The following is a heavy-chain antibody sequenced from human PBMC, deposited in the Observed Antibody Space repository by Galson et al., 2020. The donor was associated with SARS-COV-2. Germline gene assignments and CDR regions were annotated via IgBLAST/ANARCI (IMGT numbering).Heavy chain of an antibody. CDR1: GFTFSSXA. CDR2: IXXXXXXT. J-gene: IGHJ4*02. CDR3: AIPHPTGELFY. V-gene: IGHV3-23*01. D-gene: IGHD3-10*01. Sequence: GESLKISCAASGFTFSSXAXXXVRQAPGKGLEWVSAIXXXXXXTXXADSVKGRFTISRDNSKNTLYLQMNSLRAEDTAVYYCAIPHPTGELFYWGQGTLVTVSS.